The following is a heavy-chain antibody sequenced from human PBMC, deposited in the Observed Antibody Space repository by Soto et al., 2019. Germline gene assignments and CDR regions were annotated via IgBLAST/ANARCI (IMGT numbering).Heavy chain of an antibody. J-gene: IGHJ5*02. D-gene: IGHD6-13*01. V-gene: IGHV4-30-2*01. CDR1: GGSISSGGYS. CDR3: ARSSQQPNWFDP. Sequence: SETLSLTCAVSGGSISSGGYSWSWIRQTPGKGLEWIGYIYYSGSTYYNPSLKSRVTISVDRSKNQFSLKLSSVTAADTAVYYCARSSQQPNWFDPWGQGTLVTVSS. CDR2: IYYSGST.